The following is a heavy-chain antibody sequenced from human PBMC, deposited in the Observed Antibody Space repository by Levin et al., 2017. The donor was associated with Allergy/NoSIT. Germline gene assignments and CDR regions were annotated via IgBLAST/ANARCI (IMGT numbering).Heavy chain of an antibody. V-gene: IGHV4-39*01. CDR3: AIPRGGWSGTDFQH. Sequence: SETLSLTCTVSGGSISSSSYYWGWIRQPPGKGLEWIGSIYYSGSTYYNPSLKSRVTISVDTSKNQFSLKLSSVTAADTAVYYCAIPRGGWSGTDFQHWGQGTLVTVSS. J-gene: IGHJ1*01. D-gene: IGHD6-19*01. CDR1: GGSISSSSYY. CDR2: IYYSGST.